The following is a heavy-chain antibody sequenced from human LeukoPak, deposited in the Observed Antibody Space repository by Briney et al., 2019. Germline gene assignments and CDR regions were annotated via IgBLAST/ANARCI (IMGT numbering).Heavy chain of an antibody. CDR1: GFTFSSYA. V-gene: IGHV3-23*01. CDR3: AKVRSSWYYFDY. D-gene: IGHD6-13*01. Sequence: GGSLRLSCAASGFTFSSYAMSWVRQAPGKGLEWVSAISGSGGSTYYADSVKGRFTISRDNFKNTLYLQMNSLRAEDTAVYYCAKVRSSWYYFDYWGQGTLVTVSS. J-gene: IGHJ4*02. CDR2: ISGSGGST.